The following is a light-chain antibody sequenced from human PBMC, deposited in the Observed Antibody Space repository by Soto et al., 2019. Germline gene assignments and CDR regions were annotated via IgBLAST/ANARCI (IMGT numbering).Light chain of an antibody. CDR1: SSDVGGYNY. V-gene: IGLV2-14*01. Sequence: QSALTQPASVSASPGQSITISCTGTSSDVGGYNYVSWYQQHPGKAPKLMIYEVSNRPSGVSSRFCGSKSGNTASLTISGLQAEDEADYYCSSYTTSSTYVLGTGTKLTVL. CDR2: EVS. J-gene: IGLJ1*01. CDR3: SSYTTSSTYV.